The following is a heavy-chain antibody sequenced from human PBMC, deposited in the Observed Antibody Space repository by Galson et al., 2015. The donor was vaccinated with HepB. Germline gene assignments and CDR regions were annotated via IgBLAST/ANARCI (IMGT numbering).Heavy chain of an antibody. Sequence: SLRLSCAASGFMFSNYWMHWVRQVPGKGLVWVSRISADGGGTTYADSVKGRFTISRDNVKNTLDLQMNSLRAEDTAVYYCARVGAVAGRYFDYWGQGTLVTVSS. D-gene: IGHD6-19*01. CDR2: ISADGGGT. CDR3: ARVGAVAGRYFDY. J-gene: IGHJ4*02. CDR1: GFMFSNYW. V-gene: IGHV3-74*01.